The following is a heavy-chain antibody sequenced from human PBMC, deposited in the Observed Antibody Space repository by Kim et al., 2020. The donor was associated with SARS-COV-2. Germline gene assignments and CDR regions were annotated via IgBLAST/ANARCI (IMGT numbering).Heavy chain of an antibody. CDR1: GFTFSSYA. CDR2: ISYYGSNK. Sequence: GGSLRLSCAASGFTFSSYAMHWVRQAPGKGLEWVAVISYYGSNKYYADSVKGRFTISRDNSKNTLYLQMNSLRAEDTAVYYCARSSGYSFFDILGQGTMGTVSS. D-gene: IGHD3-22*01. J-gene: IGHJ3*02. CDR3: ARSSGYSFFDI. V-gene: IGHV3-30*04.